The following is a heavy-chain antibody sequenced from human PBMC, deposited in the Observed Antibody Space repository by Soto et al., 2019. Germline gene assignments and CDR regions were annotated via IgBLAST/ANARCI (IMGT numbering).Heavy chain of an antibody. CDR2: INPNSGGT. J-gene: IGHJ6*02. D-gene: IGHD4-17*01. V-gene: IGHV1-2*04. CDR3: ARAYGVSLTYYYYGMDV. Sequence: QVQLVQSGAEVKKPGASVKVSCKASGYTFTGYYMHWVRQAPGQGLEWMGWINPNSGGTNYAQKFQGWVTKTRDTSISTAYMELSRLRSDDTAVYYCARAYGVSLTYYYYGMDVWGQGTTVTVSS. CDR1: GYTFTGYY.